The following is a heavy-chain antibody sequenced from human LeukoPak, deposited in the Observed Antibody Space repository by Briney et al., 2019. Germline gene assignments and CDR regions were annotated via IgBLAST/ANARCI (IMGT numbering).Heavy chain of an antibody. CDR1: GGSISSGGYY. CDR3: ARGNYSSGWYEVDP. J-gene: IGHJ5*02. V-gene: IGHV4-30-2*01. D-gene: IGHD6-19*01. CDR2: IYHSGST. Sequence: SQTLSLTCTVSGGSISSGGYYWSCIRQPPGKGLECIGYIYHSGSTNYNPSLKSRVTISVDTSKNQFSLKLSSVTAADTAVYYCARGNYSSGWYEVDPWGQGTLVTVSS.